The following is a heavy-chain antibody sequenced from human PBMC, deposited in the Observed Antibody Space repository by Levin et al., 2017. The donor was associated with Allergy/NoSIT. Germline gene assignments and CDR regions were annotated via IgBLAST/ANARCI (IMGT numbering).Heavy chain of an antibody. CDR3: AREGGRGYSNYYALNDY. Sequence: PGGSLRLSCAASGFTFSSYWMSWVRQAPGKGLEWVANIKQDGSEKYYVDSVKGRFTISRDNAKNSLYLQMNSLRAEDTAVYYCAREGGRGYSNYYALNDYWGQGTLVTVSS. CDR2: IKQDGSEK. V-gene: IGHV3-7*01. D-gene: IGHD4-11*01. J-gene: IGHJ4*02. CDR1: GFTFSSYW.